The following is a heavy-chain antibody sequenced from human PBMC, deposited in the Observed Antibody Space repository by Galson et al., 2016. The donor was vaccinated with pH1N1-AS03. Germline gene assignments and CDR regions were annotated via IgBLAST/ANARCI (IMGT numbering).Heavy chain of an antibody. CDR2: IYYSGST. J-gene: IGHJ5*02. Sequence: TLSLTCTVSGGSISSSSYYWGWIRQSPGKGLEWIGSIYYSGSTYYNPSLKSRVTISVDTSKNQFSLKLSSVTAADTAVYYCARRVYGDYVNWFDPWGQGTLVTVSS. CDR1: GGSISSSSYY. CDR3: ARRVYGDYVNWFDP. V-gene: IGHV4-39*01. D-gene: IGHD4-17*01.